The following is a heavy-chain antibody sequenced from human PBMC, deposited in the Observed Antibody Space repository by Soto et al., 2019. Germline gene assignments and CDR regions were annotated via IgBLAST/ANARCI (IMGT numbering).Heavy chain of an antibody. Sequence: SETLSLTCAVSSGSISSSNWWSWVRQPPGKGLEWIGEIYHSGSTNYNPSLKSRVTISVDKSKNQFSLKLSSVTAADTAVYYCARVVRGILGDYYYYYMDVWGKGTTVTVSS. V-gene: IGHV4-4*02. J-gene: IGHJ6*03. CDR1: SGSISSSNW. D-gene: IGHD3-10*02. CDR3: ARVVRGILGDYYYYYMDV. CDR2: IYHSGST.